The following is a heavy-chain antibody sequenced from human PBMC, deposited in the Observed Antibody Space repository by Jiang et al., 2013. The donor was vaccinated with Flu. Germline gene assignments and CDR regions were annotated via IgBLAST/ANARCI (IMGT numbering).Heavy chain of an antibody. J-gene: IGHJ4*02. D-gene: IGHD7-27*01. Sequence: GLVKPSQTLSLTCTVSRGSISSGGYYWSWIRQPAGKGLEWIGRFYASGSTNYNPSLKSRFTISVDTSNNQFSLKLNSVTAADTAVYYCARGGANWGYYFDFWGQGTLVTVSS. V-gene: IGHV4-61*02. CDR1: RGSISSGGYY. CDR3: ARGGANWGYYFDF. CDR2: FYASGST.